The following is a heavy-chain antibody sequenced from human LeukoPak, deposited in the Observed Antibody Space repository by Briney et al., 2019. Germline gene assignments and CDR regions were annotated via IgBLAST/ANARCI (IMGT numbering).Heavy chain of an antibody. D-gene: IGHD4-23*01. J-gene: IGHJ4*02. CDR2: ISYDGSNK. CDR1: GFTFSSYA. Sequence: PGGSLRLSCAASGFTFSSYALNWVRQAPGKGLEWVAVISYDGSNKYYADSVKGRFTISRDNSKNTLYLQMNSLRAEDTAVYYCARSYGGNSAFDYWGQGTLVTVSS. CDR3: ARSYGGNSAFDY. V-gene: IGHV3-30-3*01.